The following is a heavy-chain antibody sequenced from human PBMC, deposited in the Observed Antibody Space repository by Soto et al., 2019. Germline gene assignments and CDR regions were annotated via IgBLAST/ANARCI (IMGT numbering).Heavy chain of an antibody. D-gene: IGHD1-7*01. CDR3: ARAGASNWNYVSSSS. V-gene: IGHV1-18*04. J-gene: IGHJ4*02. CDR1: GYNFAGSG. CDR2: ISANSGDT. Sequence: ASVKVSCKASGYNFAGSGFIWVRQAPGQGLEWMGWISANSGDTNYAQNLQGRVTMTTDTSTSTAYMELRSLTSDDTAVYYCARAGASNWNYVSSSSWGQGTLVTVSS.